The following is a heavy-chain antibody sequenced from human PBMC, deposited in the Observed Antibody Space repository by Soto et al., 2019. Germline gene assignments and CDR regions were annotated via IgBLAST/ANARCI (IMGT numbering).Heavy chain of an antibody. D-gene: IGHD3-10*01. CDR1: GFTFSSYA. CDR3: ARTMDHYYYYGMDV. J-gene: IGHJ6*02. V-gene: IGHV3-30-3*01. Sequence: QVQLVESGGGVVQPGRSLRLSCAASGFTFSSYAMHWVRQAPGKGLEWVAVISYDGSNKYYADSVKGRFTISRDNSKNTLYLQMNSLRAEDTAVYYCARTMDHYYYYGMDVWGQGTTVTVSS. CDR2: ISYDGSNK.